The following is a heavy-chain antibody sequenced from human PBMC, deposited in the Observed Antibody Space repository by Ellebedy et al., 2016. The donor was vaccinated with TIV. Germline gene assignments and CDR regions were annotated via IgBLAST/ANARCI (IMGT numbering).Heavy chain of an antibody. J-gene: IGHJ4*02. V-gene: IGHV1-3*01. CDR1: GYTFTSYA. D-gene: IGHD3-22*01. CDR3: ARDTPTHYYDSSGYYHGFDY. CDR2: INAGNGNT. Sequence: AASVKVSCKASGYTFTSYAMHWVRQAPGQRLEWMGWINAGNGNTKYSQKFQGRVTITRDTSASTAYMELSSLRSEDTAVYYCARDTPTHYYDSSGYYHGFDYWGQGTLVTVSS.